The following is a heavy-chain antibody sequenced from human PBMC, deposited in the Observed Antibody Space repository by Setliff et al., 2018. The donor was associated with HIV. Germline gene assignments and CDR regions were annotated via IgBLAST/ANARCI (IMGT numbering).Heavy chain of an antibody. Sequence: GRSLRLSCAASGFTFSSYGMHWVRQAPGKGLEWVAVIWYDGSNKYYADSVKGRFTISRDNSKNTLYLQMNSLRAEDTAVYYCARAEAVAGKSYMDVWGKGTTVTVSS. CDR1: GFTFSSYG. V-gene: IGHV3-33*01. CDR3: ARAEAVAGKSYMDV. J-gene: IGHJ6*03. CDR2: IWYDGSNK. D-gene: IGHD6-19*01.